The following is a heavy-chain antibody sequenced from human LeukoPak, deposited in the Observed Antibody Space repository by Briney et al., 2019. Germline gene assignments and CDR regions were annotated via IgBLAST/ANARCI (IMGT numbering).Heavy chain of an antibody. V-gene: IGHV3-21*01. D-gene: IGHD2-21*01. CDR2: ISSGSDYI. Sequence: GGSLRLSCAASGFTCSSYGMNWVRQASGKGLEWVSSISSGSDYIYYADSVEGRLTISRDNAKNSLYLQMNSLRADDTAIYYCARDVVESNFYFYMDVWGKGTTVTVSS. CDR1: GFTCSSYG. CDR3: ARDVVESNFYFYMDV. J-gene: IGHJ6*03.